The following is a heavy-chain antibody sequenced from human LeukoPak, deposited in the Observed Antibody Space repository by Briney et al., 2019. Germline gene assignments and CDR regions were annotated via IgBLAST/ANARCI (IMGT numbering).Heavy chain of an antibody. D-gene: IGHD2-15*01. V-gene: IGHV4-39*07. CDR1: GGSISSSSYY. Sequence: SSETLSLTCTVSGGSISSSSYYWGWIRQPPGKGLEWIGSIYYSGSTYYNPSLKSRVTISVDTSKNQFSLKLSSVTAADTAVYYCARGTFLGYCSGGSCHNWFDPWGQGTLVTVSS. J-gene: IGHJ5*02. CDR3: ARGTFLGYCSGGSCHNWFDP. CDR2: IYYSGST.